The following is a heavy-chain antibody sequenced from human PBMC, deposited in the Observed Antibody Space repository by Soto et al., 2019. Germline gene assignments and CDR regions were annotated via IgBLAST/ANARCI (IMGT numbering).Heavy chain of an antibody. D-gene: IGHD3-22*01. J-gene: IGHJ3*02. V-gene: IGHV6-1*01. CDR3: ARVRYYDSSGYLGDAFDI. CDR1: GDSVSSNSAA. CDR2: TYYRSKWYN. Sequence: SQTLSLTCAISGDSVSSNSAAWNWIRQSPSRGLEWQGRTYYRSKWYNDYAVSVKSRITINPDTSKNQFSLQLNSVTPEDTAVYYCARVRYYDSSGYLGDAFDIWGQGTMVTVSS.